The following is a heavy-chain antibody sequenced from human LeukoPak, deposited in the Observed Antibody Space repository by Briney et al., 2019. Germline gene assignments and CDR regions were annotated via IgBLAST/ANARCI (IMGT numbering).Heavy chain of an antibody. Sequence: SETLSLTCTVSGGSISSGGYYWSWIRQHPGKGLEWIGYIYYSGSTYYNPSLKSRVTISVDTSKNQYSLKLSSVTAADTAVYYCARAQGYYDSSGYYFLYWGQGTLVTVSS. CDR2: IYYSGST. CDR1: GGSISSGGYY. V-gene: IGHV4-31*03. J-gene: IGHJ4*02. CDR3: ARAQGYYDSSGYYFLY. D-gene: IGHD3-22*01.